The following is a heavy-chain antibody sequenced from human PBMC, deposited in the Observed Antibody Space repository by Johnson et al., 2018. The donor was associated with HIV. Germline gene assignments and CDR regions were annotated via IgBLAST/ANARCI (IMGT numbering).Heavy chain of an antibody. Sequence: QVQLVESGGGVVQPGRSLRLSCAASGLTFSSYAMHWVRQAPGKGLEWVAGISYDGGNKYYADSVKGRFTISRDNSKNTLYLQMNSLRAEDTAVYYCAKDNSGSHSWILFAFDIWGQGTMVTVSS. CDR1: GLTFSSYA. CDR3: AKDNSGSHSWILFAFDI. CDR2: ISYDGGNK. J-gene: IGHJ3*02. V-gene: IGHV3-30*04. D-gene: IGHD1-26*01.